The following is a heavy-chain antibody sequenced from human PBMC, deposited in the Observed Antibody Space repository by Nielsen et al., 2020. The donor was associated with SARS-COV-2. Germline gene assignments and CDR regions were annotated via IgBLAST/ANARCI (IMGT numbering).Heavy chain of an antibody. CDR2: INDSGTT. CDR3: ARGIYDFLSGSDVSLNGLDV. V-gene: IGHV4-34*01. Sequence: SETLSLTCGVSGGALSGYCWTWVRQFPGKWLEWLGEINDSGTTNYNPPLTGRVSISQDASKRQLSLKLSSVTAADTALYFCARGIYDFLSGSDVSLNGLDVWGQGTTVTVSS. D-gene: IGHD3-3*01. J-gene: IGHJ6*02. CDR1: GGALSGYC.